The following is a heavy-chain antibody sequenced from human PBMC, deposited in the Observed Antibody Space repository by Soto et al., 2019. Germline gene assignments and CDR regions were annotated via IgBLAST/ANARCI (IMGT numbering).Heavy chain of an antibody. J-gene: IGHJ5*02. V-gene: IGHV3-7*01. D-gene: IGHD3-3*01. CDR2: IKQDGSEK. CDR1: GFTFTDYW. CDR3: AIMIFGLGTDH. Sequence: EVQLVESGGALVQPGGSLRLSCAASGFTFTDYWLNWVRQAPGKGLEWVANIKQDGSEKYYVDSVKGRFTISRDNAKKSLYLPMNSLRPEYTAVYYCAIMIFGLGTDHWGQGTLVTVSS.